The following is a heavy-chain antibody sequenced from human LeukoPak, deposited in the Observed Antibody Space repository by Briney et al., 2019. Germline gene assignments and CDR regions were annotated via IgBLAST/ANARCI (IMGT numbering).Heavy chain of an antibody. CDR1: GFTFSDHA. CDR2: ISSSSSYI. D-gene: IGHD6-19*01. J-gene: IGHJ4*02. CDR3: ARDRRSGYSSGWSD. V-gene: IGHV3-21*01. Sequence: GGSLRLSCEASGFTFSDHALHWVRQAPGKGLEWVSSISSSSSYIYYADSVKGRFTISRDNAKNSLYLQMNSLRAEDTAVYYCARDRRSGYSSGWSDWGQGTLVTVSS.